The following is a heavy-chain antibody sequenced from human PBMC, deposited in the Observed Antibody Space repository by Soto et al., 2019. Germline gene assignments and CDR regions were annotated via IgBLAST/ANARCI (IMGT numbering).Heavy chain of an antibody. J-gene: IGHJ4*02. V-gene: IGHV5-10-1*01. CDR3: AIHHTYYDYVWGSYRPQAIDY. D-gene: IGHD3-16*02. CDR1: GYSFAGYW. Sequence: GESLKISCKGSGYSFAGYWITWVRQKPGKGLEWMGRIDPSDSQTYYSPSFRGHVTISATKSISTAYLQWSSLKASDTAMYYCAIHHTYYDYVWGSYRPQAIDYWGQGTMVTVCS. CDR2: IDPSDSQT.